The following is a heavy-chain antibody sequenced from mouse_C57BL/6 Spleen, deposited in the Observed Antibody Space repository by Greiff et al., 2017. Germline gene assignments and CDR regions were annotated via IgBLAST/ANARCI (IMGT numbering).Heavy chain of an antibody. CDR2: ISSGSSTI. CDR1: GFTFSDYG. J-gene: IGHJ2*01. Sequence: DVMLVESGGGLVKPGGSLKLSCAASGFTFSDYGMHWVRQAPEKGLEWVAYISSGSSTIYYADTVKGRFTISRDNAKNTLFLQMTSLRSEDTAMYYRAIPYYDYVDYFDDWGQGTTLTVSS. D-gene: IGHD2-4*01. CDR3: AIPYYDYVDYFDD. V-gene: IGHV5-17*01.